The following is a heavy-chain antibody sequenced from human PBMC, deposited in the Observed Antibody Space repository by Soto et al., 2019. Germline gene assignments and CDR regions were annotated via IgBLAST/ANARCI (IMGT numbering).Heavy chain of an antibody. Sequence: GSLRLSCAASGFTFSSYGMHWVRQAPGKGLEWVAVISYDGSNKYYADSVKGRFTISRDNSKNTLYLQMNSLRAEDTAVYYCAKDSIAVAEDSIPEYYYGMDVWGQGTTVTVSS. CDR1: GFTFSSYG. J-gene: IGHJ6*02. V-gene: IGHV3-30*18. CDR2: ISYDGSNK. CDR3: AKDSIAVAEDSIPEYYYGMDV. D-gene: IGHD6-19*01.